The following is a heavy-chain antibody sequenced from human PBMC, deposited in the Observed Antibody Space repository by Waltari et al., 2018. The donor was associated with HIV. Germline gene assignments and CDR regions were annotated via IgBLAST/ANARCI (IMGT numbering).Heavy chain of an antibody. Sequence: QLQLQESGPVLVKPSETLSLTCTVSTGYITQSSYWGWVRQFPGTGLEWIGSIYSNGVSHDAPSLKSRVALSVDMSKNQFSLTLTAVTAADTSRYFCVALRTVTGTIDKWGQGTLVTVS. J-gene: IGHJ4*02. CDR2: IYSNGVS. CDR3: VALRTVTGTIDK. V-gene: IGHV4-39*01. D-gene: IGHD6-19*01. CDR1: TGYITQSSY.